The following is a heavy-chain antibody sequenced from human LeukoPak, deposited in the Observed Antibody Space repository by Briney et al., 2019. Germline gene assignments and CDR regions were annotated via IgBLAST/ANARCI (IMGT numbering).Heavy chain of an antibody. CDR1: GYTFTNYG. V-gene: IGHV1-18*01. Sequence: ASVKVSCKASGYTFTNYGVSWVRPAPGQGLEWMGWISGYNGYTNYAQKFQFRATMTTDTSTSTAYMELRSLTSDDTAVYYCARDKAVTTELTQYFHHWGQGTLVTVSS. J-gene: IGHJ1*01. CDR3: ARDKAVTTELTQYFHH. CDR2: ISGYNGYT. D-gene: IGHD4-11*01.